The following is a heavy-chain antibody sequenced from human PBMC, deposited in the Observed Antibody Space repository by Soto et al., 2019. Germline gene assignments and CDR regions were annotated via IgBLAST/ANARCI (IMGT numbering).Heavy chain of an antibody. D-gene: IGHD3-3*01. CDR1: GGSISSYY. Sequence: QVQLQESGPGLVKPSETLSLTCTVSGGSISSYYWSWIRQPPGKGLEWIGYIYYSGSTNYNPSLNSRVTISVDTSKNQFSLKLSSVTAADTAVYYCARVISWSGYYTDYYYYYMDVWGKGTTVTVSS. V-gene: IGHV4-59*01. CDR3: ARVISWSGYYTDYYYYYMDV. CDR2: IYYSGST. J-gene: IGHJ6*03.